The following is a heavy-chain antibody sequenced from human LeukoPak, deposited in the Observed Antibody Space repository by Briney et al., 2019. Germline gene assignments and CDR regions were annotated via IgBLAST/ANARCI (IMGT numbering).Heavy chain of an antibody. CDR1: GGSISYYH. V-gene: IGHV4-59*08. CDR2: IYYRGST. Sequence: PSETLSLTCTVSGGSISYYHWNWIRQPPGKGPEWIGYIYYRGSTKYNPSLMSRATIAVDTSKNQLSLKLSSVTAADTAVYYCARTRDYGHDYWGQGTLVTVSS. J-gene: IGHJ4*02. D-gene: IGHD4-17*01. CDR3: ARTRDYGHDY.